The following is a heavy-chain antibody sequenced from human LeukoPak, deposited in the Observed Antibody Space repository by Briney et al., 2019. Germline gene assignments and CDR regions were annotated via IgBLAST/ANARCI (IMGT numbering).Heavy chain of an antibody. Sequence: PGGSLRLSRAASGFTFSSYAMSWVRQAPGKGLEWVSAISGSGGSTYYADSVKGRFTISRDNSKNTLYLQMNSLGAEDTAVYCCAKAQIVTYYYDSSGYQLDYWGQGTLVTVSS. CDR3: AKAQIVTYYYDSSGYQLDY. D-gene: IGHD3-22*01. V-gene: IGHV3-23*01. CDR1: GFTFSSYA. J-gene: IGHJ4*02. CDR2: ISGSGGST.